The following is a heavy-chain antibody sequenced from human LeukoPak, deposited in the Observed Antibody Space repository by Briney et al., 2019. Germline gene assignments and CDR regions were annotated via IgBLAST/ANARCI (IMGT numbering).Heavy chain of an antibody. CDR1: VYTFTSYY. Sequence: GASVKVSCKASVYTFTSYYMHGVRQTPGQGLERMGIINPSGGSTSYAQKFQGRVTMTRDTSTSTVYMELSSLISEDTALYYCARSDDSHGSDYWGQGTLVTASS. CDR3: ARSDDSHGSDY. CDR2: INPSGGST. J-gene: IGHJ4*02. V-gene: IGHV1-46*01. D-gene: IGHD3-10*01.